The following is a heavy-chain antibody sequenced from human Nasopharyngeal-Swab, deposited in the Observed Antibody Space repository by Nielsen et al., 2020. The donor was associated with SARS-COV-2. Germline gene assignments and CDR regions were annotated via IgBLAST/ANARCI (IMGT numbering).Heavy chain of an antibody. J-gene: IGHJ3*02. CDR2: IIPIFGTA. CDR3: ARPYYYDSSGYLVAFDI. D-gene: IGHD3-22*01. CDR1: GGTFSSYA. V-gene: IGHV1-69*06. Sequence: SVKVPCKASGGTFSSYAISWVRQAPGQGLEWMGGIIPIFGTANYAQKFQGRVTITADKSTSTAYMELSSLRSEDTAVYYCARPYYYDSSGYLVAFDIWGQGTMVTVSS.